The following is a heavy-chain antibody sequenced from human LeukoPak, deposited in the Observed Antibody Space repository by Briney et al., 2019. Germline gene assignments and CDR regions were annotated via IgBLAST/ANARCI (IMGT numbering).Heavy chain of an antibody. CDR3: ARVVGAPYYFDY. D-gene: IGHD1-26*01. CDR2: IYYSGST. CDR1: GGSISSSSYY. V-gene: IGHV4-39*07. Sequence: SETLSLTCTVSGGSISSSSYYWGWIRQPPGKGLEWIGSIYYSGSTYYNPSLKSRVTISVDTSKNQFSLKLSSVTAADTAVYYCARVVGAPYYFDYWGQGTLVTVSS. J-gene: IGHJ4*02.